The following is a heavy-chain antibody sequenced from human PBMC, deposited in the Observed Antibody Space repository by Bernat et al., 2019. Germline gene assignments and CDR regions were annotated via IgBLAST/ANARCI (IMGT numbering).Heavy chain of an antibody. J-gene: IGHJ4*02. CDR2: ISSGGST. D-gene: IGHD3-22*01. CDR1: GFTVSSHY. V-gene: IGHV3-53*02. CDR3: ARGAVWYYDSSGYHGPNDY. Sequence: EVQLVETGGGFIQPGGSLRLSCAASGFTVSSHYMSWVRQAPGKGLEWVSVISSGGSTYYADSVKGRFTISRDNSKKALYLQMNSRSAEDTAVYYCARGAVWYYDSSGYHGPNDYWGQGTLVTVSS.